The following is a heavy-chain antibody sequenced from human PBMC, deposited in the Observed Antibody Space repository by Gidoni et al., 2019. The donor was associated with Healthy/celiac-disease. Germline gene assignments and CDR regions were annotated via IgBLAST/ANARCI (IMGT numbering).Heavy chain of an antibody. D-gene: IGHD6-19*01. CDR3: TTDWASSGWHEGYFDY. CDR2: IKSKTDGGTT. V-gene: IGHV3-15*01. J-gene: IGHJ4*02. CDR1: GFTFSKDW. Sequence: EVQLVESGGGLVKPGGSLRLSCAASGFTFSKDWMGWVRQAPGKGLEWVGRIKSKTDGGTTDYAAPVKGRFTISRDDSKNTLYLQMNSLKTEDTAVYYCTTDWASSGWHEGYFDYWGQGTLVTVSS.